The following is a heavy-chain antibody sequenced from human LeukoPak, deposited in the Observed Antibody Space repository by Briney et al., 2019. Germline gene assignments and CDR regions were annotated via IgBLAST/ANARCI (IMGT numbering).Heavy chain of an antibody. CDR2: ISLRSSTI. CDR3: AKDRGITIFH. Sequence: TGGSLRLSCAASGFTFSTYSMNWVRQAPGKGLEWVSYISLRSSTIYYADSVRGRFTISRDNSKNTLYLQMNSLRAEDTAVYYCAKDRGITIFHWGQGTLVTVSS. V-gene: IGHV3-48*01. J-gene: IGHJ4*02. D-gene: IGHD3-3*01. CDR1: GFTFSTYS.